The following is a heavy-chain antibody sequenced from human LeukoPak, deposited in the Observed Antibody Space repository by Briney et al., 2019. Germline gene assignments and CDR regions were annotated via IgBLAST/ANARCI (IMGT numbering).Heavy chain of an antibody. J-gene: IGHJ4*02. CDR1: GGSFSGYY. CDR2: INHSGST. CDR3: AARFTLARTVNIIDY. Sequence: SETLSLTCAVYGGSFSGYYWSWIRQPPGKGLEWIGEINHSGSTNYSPSLKSRVTISLDTSKNQFSLTLNSVTAADTAMYYCAARFTLARTVNIIDYWGQGTLVTVSS. V-gene: IGHV4-34*01. D-gene: IGHD3-10*01.